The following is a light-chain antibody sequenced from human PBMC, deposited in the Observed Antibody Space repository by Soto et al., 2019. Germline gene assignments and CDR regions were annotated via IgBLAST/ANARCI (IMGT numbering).Light chain of an antibody. Sequence: QSALTQPPSASGSPGQSVTISCTGTSSDVGGYDYVSWYQQHPGKAPKLMIYEVTKRASGVPDRVSGSKSGNTASLSVSGLQDEDEADYYCSSYAGNNTDLVFGGGTKLTVL. CDR2: EVT. CDR3: SSYAGNNTDLV. J-gene: IGLJ2*01. V-gene: IGLV2-8*01. CDR1: SSDVGGYDY.